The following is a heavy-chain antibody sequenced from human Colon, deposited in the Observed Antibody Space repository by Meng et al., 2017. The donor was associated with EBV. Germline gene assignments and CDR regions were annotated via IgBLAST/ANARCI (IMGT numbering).Heavy chain of an antibody. CDR3: TTLYGDSIS. CDR2: IYHSGRT. V-gene: IGHV4-31*09. CDR1: GDSISSSPYY. J-gene: IGHJ4*02. D-gene: IGHD4-17*01. Sequence: QVQLQESGPGLVKPSXXLSLTCTVSGDSISSSPYYWGWIRQPPGKGLEWIGEIYHSGRTNYNPSVKSRVSMSVDKSQNHFSLRLSSVTAADTAVYYCTTLYGDSISWGQGTLVTVSS.